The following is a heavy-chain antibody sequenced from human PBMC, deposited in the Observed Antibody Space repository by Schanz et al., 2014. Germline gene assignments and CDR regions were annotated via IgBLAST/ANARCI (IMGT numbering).Heavy chain of an antibody. CDR3: AKGRFGELSAFDI. CDR2: IKSKTDGGTR. J-gene: IGHJ3*02. Sequence: EVQLVESGGGLVKPGGSLRLSCATSGFTLNNACMNWVRQAPGKGLQWVARIKSKTDGGTRDYAAPVKGRFTISTDDSKNTVYLQMNSLQTEDTAVYYCAKGRFGELSAFDIWGQGTMVTVSS. V-gene: IGHV3-15*01. D-gene: IGHD3-10*01. CDR1: GFTLNNAC.